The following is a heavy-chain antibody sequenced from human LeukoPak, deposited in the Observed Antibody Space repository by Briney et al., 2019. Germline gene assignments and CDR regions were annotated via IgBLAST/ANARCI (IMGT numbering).Heavy chain of an antibody. Sequence: SETLSLTCTVSGGSISSSSCYWGWIRQPPGKGLEWIGSIYYSGSTYYNPSLKSRVTISVDTSKNQFSLKLSSVTAADTAVYYCASRTPYYDFWSGYYPPFYRDYFDYWGQGTLVTVSS. J-gene: IGHJ4*02. CDR2: IYYSGST. V-gene: IGHV4-39*01. CDR3: ASRTPYYDFWSGYYPPFYRDYFDY. D-gene: IGHD3-3*01. CDR1: GGSISSSSCY.